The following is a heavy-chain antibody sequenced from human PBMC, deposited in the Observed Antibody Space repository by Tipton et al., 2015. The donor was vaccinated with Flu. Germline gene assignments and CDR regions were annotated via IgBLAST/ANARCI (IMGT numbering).Heavy chain of an antibody. Sequence: QLVQSGAEVKKPGASVKVSCKASGYTFNNFGISWVRQAPGQGLEWMGWISGYNGNTNYAQKFQGRVTVTTDTSTSTAYMELRSLRSDDTAVYYCVREGPYRLKWEPLDYWGQGTLVTVSS. V-gene: IGHV1-18*01. D-gene: IGHD1-26*01. CDR1: GYTFNNFG. CDR2: ISGYNGNT. J-gene: IGHJ4*02. CDR3: VREGPYRLKWEPLDY.